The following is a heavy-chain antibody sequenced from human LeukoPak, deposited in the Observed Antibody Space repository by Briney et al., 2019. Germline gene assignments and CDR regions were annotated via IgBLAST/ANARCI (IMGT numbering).Heavy chain of an antibody. D-gene: IGHD2-15*01. CDR3: AQQVGYCSSGNCYFTY. CDR1: GFSFNTFA. J-gene: IGHJ1*01. V-gene: IGHV3-23*01. CDR2: INNNGDDT. Sequence: GGSLRLSCAASGFSFNTFAMSWVRQARGKGLEWVSAINNNGDDTYSADCVRGRFTVSRDNSKNTLYLQMNNLRAEDAAVYYCAQQVGYCSSGNCYFTYWGQGTLVTVSS.